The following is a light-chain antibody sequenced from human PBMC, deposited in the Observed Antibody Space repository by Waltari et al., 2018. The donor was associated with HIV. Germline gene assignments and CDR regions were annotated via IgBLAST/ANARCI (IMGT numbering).Light chain of an antibody. V-gene: IGLV1-47*01. Sequence: QSVLPQPPSASGTPGQRVPIPCSGSSSGIGGNYVYWYQQLPGTAPKLPIYRNNQRPSGVPDRFSGSKSGTSASLAISGLRSEDEADYYCAAWDDSLSGYVFGTGTKVTVL. CDR1: SSGIGGNY. CDR2: RNN. J-gene: IGLJ1*01. CDR3: AAWDDSLSGYV.